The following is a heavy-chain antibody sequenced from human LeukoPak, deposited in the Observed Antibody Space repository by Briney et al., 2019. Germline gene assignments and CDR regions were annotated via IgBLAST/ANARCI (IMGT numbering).Heavy chain of an antibody. Sequence: PGGSLRLSCAASGFTFSSSAMTWFRQAPGRGLEWVAASSGSGSSTNLADSVKGRFTISRDNSKSTLYPQMNSLRAEDTAVYYCARAINVPNWNRTPYDYWGQGTLVAVSS. CDR3: ARAINVPNWNRTPYDY. V-gene: IGHV3-23*01. CDR1: GFTFSSSA. J-gene: IGHJ4*02. D-gene: IGHD1-1*01. CDR2: SSGSGSST.